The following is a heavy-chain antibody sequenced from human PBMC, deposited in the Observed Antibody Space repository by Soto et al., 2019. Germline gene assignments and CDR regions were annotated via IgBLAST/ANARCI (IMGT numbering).Heavy chain of an antibody. V-gene: IGHV3-33*01. D-gene: IGHD6-13*01. J-gene: IGHJ4*02. CDR3: ATEGIAAAGSDDY. CDR2: IWYDGSNK. Sequence: GGSLRLSCAASGFTFSSYGMHWVRQAPGKGLEWVAVIWYDGSNKYYADSVKGRFTISRDNSKNTLYLQMNSLRAEETAVYYCATEGIAAAGSDDYWGQGTLVTVSS. CDR1: GFTFSSYG.